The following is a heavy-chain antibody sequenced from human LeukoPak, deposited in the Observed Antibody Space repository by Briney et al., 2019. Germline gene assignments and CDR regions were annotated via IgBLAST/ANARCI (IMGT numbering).Heavy chain of an antibody. CDR2: IYTSGST. CDR1: GGFISSGSYY. D-gene: IGHD6-13*01. J-gene: IGHJ4*02. V-gene: IGHV4-61*02. Sequence: SQTLSLTCTVSGGFISSGSYYWSWIRQPAGKGLEWIGRIYTSGSTNYNPSLKSRVTISVDTSKNQFSLKLSSVTAADTAVYYCARMGIADDYWGQGTLVTVSS. CDR3: ARMGIADDY.